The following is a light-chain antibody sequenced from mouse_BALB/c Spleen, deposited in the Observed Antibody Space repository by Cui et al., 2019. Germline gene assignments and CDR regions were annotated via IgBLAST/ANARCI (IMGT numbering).Light chain of an antibody. V-gene: IGKV12-44*01. CDR2: NAK. CDR1: ENIYSY. J-gene: IGKJ1*01. Sequence: DIQMTQSPASLSASVGETVTITCRASENIYSYLAWYQQKQGKSPQLLVYNAKTLAEGVPSRFSGSGSGTQFSLKINSLQPEDFGSYYCQNHWTFGGGTKLEIK. CDR3: QNHWT.